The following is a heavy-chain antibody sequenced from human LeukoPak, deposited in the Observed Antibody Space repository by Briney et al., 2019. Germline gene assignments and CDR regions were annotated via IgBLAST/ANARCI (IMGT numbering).Heavy chain of an antibody. Sequence: ASVKVSCKASGYTFTGYYMHWVRQAPGQGLEWMGWINPNSGGTNYAQKFQGRVTMTRDTSISTAYMELSRLRSDDTAVYYCARDYYDSSGLAAFDIWGQGTMVTVSS. J-gene: IGHJ3*02. V-gene: IGHV1-2*02. D-gene: IGHD3-22*01. CDR2: INPNSGGT. CDR3: ARDYYDSSGLAAFDI. CDR1: GYTFTGYY.